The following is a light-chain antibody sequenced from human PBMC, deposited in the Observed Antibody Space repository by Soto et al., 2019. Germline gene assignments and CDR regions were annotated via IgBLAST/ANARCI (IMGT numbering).Light chain of an antibody. Sequence: DIQMTHSPSTLPASVGARATMTCRASQTISSWLAWYQQKPGKAPDVLIYDASRLAGGVPSRFSGIESGTEFTLTIGSMTPDDFATYFCQLYYNYSTFGQGTKVDI. CDR2: DAS. V-gene: IGKV1-5*01. CDR3: QLYYNYST. CDR1: QTISSW. J-gene: IGKJ1*01.